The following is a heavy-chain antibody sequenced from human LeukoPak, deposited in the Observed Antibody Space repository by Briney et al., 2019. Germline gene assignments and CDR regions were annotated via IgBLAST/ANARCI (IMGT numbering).Heavy chain of an antibody. CDR3: ARDRERYSYGYYFDY. CDR2: ISSSSGII. Sequence: GGSLRLSCAASGFTFTSHSMNWVRQAPGKGLEWISYISSSSGIIYYADSVKGRFTISRDNAKNTLYLQMNSLRAEDTAVYYCARDRERYSYGYYFDYWGQGTLVTVSS. D-gene: IGHD5-18*01. J-gene: IGHJ4*02. V-gene: IGHV3-48*01. CDR1: GFTFTSHS.